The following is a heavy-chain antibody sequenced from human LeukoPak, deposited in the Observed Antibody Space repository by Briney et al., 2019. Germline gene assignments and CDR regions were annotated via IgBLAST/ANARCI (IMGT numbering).Heavy chain of an antibody. Sequence: GGSLRLSCAASGFTFSSHALGWVRQTPGKGLEWISNLSAGGITLYADSVKGRFSISRDNYKNTLYLRMTGLGAEDTALYFCVYYDSSGYEYGRLRYWGQGTPAIVSS. J-gene: IGHJ4*02. D-gene: IGHD3-22*01. CDR3: VYYDSSGYEYGRLRY. CDR1: GFTFSSHA. V-gene: IGHV3-23*01. CDR2: LSAGGIT.